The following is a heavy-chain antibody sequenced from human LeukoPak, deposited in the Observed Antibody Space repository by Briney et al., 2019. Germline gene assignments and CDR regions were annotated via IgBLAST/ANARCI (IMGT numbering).Heavy chain of an antibody. J-gene: IGHJ4*02. CDR2: INAGNGNT. V-gene: IGHV1-3*01. CDR3: ARAEYYYDDPTFDY. Sequence: ASVKVSCKASGYTFTSYAMHWVRQAPGQRLEWMGWINAGNGNTRYSQKFQGRVTITRDTSASTAYMELSSLRSEDTAVYYCARAEYYYDDPTFDYWGQGTLVTVSS. D-gene: IGHD3-22*01. CDR1: GYTFTSYA.